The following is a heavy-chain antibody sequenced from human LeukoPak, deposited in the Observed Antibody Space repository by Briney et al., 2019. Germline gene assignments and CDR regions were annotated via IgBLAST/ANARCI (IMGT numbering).Heavy chain of an antibody. J-gene: IGHJ4*02. Sequence: GGSLRLSCAASGFTFDDYAMHWVRQAPGKGLEWVSGISWSSGSIGYADSVKGRFTISRDNAKNSLYLQMNSLRAEDTALYYCAKGHGDIVVEGVFDYWGQGTLVTVSS. CDR3: AKGHGDIVVEGVFDY. V-gene: IGHV3-9*01. CDR2: ISWSSGSI. D-gene: IGHD2-15*01. CDR1: GFTFDDYA.